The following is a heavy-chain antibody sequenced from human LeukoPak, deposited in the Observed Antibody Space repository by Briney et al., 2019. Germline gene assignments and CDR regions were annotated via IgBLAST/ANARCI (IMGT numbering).Heavy chain of an antibody. CDR2: IYTSGST. J-gene: IGHJ6*03. V-gene: IGHV4-61*02. Sequence: PSETLSLTCSVSGGSISSGSYYWSWIRQPAGKGLEWIGRIYTSGSTNYNPSLKSRVTISVDTSKNQFSLKLSSVTAADTAVYYCARETLGIAVARYYYYMDVWGKGTTVTVSS. CDR1: GGSISSGSYY. D-gene: IGHD6-19*01. CDR3: ARETLGIAVARYYYYMDV.